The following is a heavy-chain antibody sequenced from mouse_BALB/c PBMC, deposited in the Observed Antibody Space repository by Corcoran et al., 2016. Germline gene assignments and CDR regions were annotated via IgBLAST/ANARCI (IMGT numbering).Heavy chain of an antibody. CDR3: ARSTGTIDY. D-gene: IGHD4-1*01. V-gene: IGHV14-3*02. CDR2: IDPANGNT. CDR1: GFNIKETY. J-gene: IGHJ2*01. Sequence: EVQLQQSGAELVKPGASVKLSCTASGFNIKETYMHWVKQRPEQGLEWIGRIDPANGNTKYDPKFQGKATITADTSSNTAYLQLSSLTSEDTAFYYCARSTGTIDYWGQGTTLTVSS.